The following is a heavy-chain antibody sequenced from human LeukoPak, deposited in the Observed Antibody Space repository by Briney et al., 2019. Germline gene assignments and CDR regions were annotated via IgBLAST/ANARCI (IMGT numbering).Heavy chain of an antibody. D-gene: IGHD5-18*01. Sequence: GGSLRLSCAASGFNFDDYAMHWVRQAPGKGLEWDSGISWNGGDIAYADSVKGRFTISRDNAKNSLFLQMNSLRGEDTALYYCAKVDGYSYGPIDSWGQGILVTVSS. CDR3: AKVDGYSYGPIDS. J-gene: IGHJ4*02. CDR2: ISWNGGDI. CDR1: GFNFDDYA. V-gene: IGHV3-9*01.